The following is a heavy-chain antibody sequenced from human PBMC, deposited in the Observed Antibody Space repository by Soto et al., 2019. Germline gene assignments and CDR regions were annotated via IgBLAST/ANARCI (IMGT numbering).Heavy chain of an antibody. CDR3: TSFTYYYGSGSYHFFDP. V-gene: IGHV4-59*01. CDR1: GGSISSYY. D-gene: IGHD3-10*01. Sequence: PSETLSITCTVSGGSISSYYWSWIRQPPGKGMEWIGYIYYSGSTNYNPSLKRRVTISVDTPKNQFSLKLSSVTDADTAGDYCTSFTYYYGSGSYHFFDPWGQGTLVTVSS. J-gene: IGHJ5*02. CDR2: IYYSGST.